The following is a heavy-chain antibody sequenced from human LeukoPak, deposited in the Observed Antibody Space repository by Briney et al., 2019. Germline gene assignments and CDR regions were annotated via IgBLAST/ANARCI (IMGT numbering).Heavy chain of an antibody. CDR1: GGSISSSNW. D-gene: IGHD6-13*01. J-gene: IGHJ5*02. V-gene: IGHV4-4*02. CDR2: IYYSGST. CDR3: ATDKGPYSGSWYPNWFDP. Sequence: SETLSLTCAVSGGSISSSNWWSWVRQPPGKGLEWIGSIYYSGSTYYNPSLKSRVTISVDTSKNQFSLKLSSVTAADTAKYYCATDKGPYSGSWYPNWFDPWGQGTLVTVSS.